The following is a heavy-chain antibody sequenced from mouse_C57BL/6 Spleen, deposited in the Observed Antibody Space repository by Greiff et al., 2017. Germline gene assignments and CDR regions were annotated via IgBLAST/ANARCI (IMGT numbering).Heavy chain of an antibody. D-gene: IGHD1-1*01. Sequence: EVNLVESGPELVKPGASVKISCKASGYSFTDYNMNWVKQSNGKSLEWIGVINPNYGTTSYNQKFKGKATLTVDQSSSTAYMQLNSLTSEDSAVYYCARYYYGSRDWYFDVWGTGTTVTVSS. V-gene: IGHV1-39*01. CDR3: ARYYYGSRDWYFDV. CDR1: GYSFTDYN. CDR2: INPNYGTT. J-gene: IGHJ1*03.